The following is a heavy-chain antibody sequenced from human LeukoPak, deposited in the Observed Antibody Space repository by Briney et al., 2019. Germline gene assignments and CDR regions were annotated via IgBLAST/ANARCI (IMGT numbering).Heavy chain of an antibody. CDR2: ISGSGGST. J-gene: IGHJ4*02. D-gene: IGHD2-2*01. Sequence: PGGSLRLSCAASGFTFSSYAMSWVRQAPGRGLEWVSAISGSGGSTYYADSVKGRFTISRDNSKNTLYLQMNSLRAEDTAVYYCAKDRDIVVVPAAVRDYWGQGTLVTVSS. CDR3: AKDRDIVVVPAAVRDY. CDR1: GFTFSSYA. V-gene: IGHV3-23*01.